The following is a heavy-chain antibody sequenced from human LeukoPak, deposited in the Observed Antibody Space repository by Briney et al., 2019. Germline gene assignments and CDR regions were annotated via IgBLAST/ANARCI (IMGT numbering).Heavy chain of an antibody. CDR2: IIPIFGTA. CDR3: ARDRKTMTRGAFDI. J-gene: IGHJ3*02. D-gene: IGHD3-22*01. Sequence: ASVTVSFKASGGTFSSYAISWVRQAPGQGLEWMGGIIPIFGTANYAQKFQGRVTITADKSTSTAYMELSSLRSEDTAVYYCARDRKTMTRGAFDIWGQGTMVTVSS. V-gene: IGHV1-69*06. CDR1: GGTFSSYA.